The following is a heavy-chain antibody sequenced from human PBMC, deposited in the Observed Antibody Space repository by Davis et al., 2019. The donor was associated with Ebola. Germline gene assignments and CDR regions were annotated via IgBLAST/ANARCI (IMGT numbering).Heavy chain of an antibody. V-gene: IGHV3-21*01. CDR2: ISSSSSYI. D-gene: IGHD3-10*01. CDR3: ARESYYYGSGSSGYYGMDV. J-gene: IGHJ6*02. Sequence: PSETLSLTCTVSGGSISSYYWSWIRQPPGKGLEWVSSISSSSSYIYYADSMKGRFTISRDNAKNSLYLQMNSLRAEDTAVYYCARESYYYGSGSSGYYGMDVWGQGTTVTVSS. CDR1: GGSISSYY.